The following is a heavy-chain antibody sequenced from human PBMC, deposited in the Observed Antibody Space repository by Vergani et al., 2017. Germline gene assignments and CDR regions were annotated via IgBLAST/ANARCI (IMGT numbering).Heavy chain of an antibody. J-gene: IGHJ4*02. CDR1: NYSISRGYF. D-gene: IGHD3-10*01. CDR3: ARDGGSGNLYHRFDS. CDR2: FHHTGMT. Sequence: QVQLQESGPGLVKPSETLSLSCTVSNYSISRGYFWGWIRRPPGKGLEWIASFHHTGMTYNNPSLKSRVTISVDTSKNLISLKLNSVTAADTALYYCARDGGSGNLYHRFDSWGQGTLVTVSS. V-gene: IGHV4-38-2*02.